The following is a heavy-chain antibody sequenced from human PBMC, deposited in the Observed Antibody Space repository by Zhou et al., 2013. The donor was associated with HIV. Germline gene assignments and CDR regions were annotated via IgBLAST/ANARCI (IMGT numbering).Heavy chain of an antibody. CDR3: ARYPGIAAALNWFDP. V-gene: IGHV1-69*04. CDR2: IIPILGIA. Sequence: QVQLVQSGAEVKKPGSSVKVSCKASGGTFSSYAISWVRQAPGQGLEWMGRIIPILGIANYAQKFQGRVTITADKSTSTAYMELSSLRSEDTAVYYCARYPGIAAALNWFDPGAREPWSPSPQ. J-gene: IGHJ5*02. CDR1: GGTFSSYA. D-gene: IGHD6-13*01.